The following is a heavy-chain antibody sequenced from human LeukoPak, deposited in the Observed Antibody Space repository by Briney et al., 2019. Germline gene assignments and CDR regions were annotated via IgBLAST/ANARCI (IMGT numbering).Heavy chain of an antibody. CDR2: IIPIFGTA. J-gene: IGHJ4*02. CDR3: ARHYTTGTTFDY. Sequence: ASVKVSCKASGGTFSSYAMSWVRQAPGQGLEWMGGIIPIFGTANYAQKFQGRVTITTDESTSTAYMELSSLRSEDTAVYYCARHYTTGTTFDYWGQGTLVTVSS. D-gene: IGHD1-1*01. V-gene: IGHV1-69*05. CDR1: GGTFSSYA.